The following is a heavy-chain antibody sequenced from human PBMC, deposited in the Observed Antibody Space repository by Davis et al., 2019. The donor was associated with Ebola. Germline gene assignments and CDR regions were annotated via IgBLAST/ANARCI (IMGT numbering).Heavy chain of an antibody. CDR3: AKRGYSYGWGSY. D-gene: IGHD5-18*01. V-gene: IGHV3-21*04. CDR2: ISSSSSYI. Sequence: GESLKISCAASGFTFSSYSMNWVRQAPGKGLEWVSSISSSSSYIYYADSVKGRFTISRDNSKNTLYLQMNSLRAEDTAVYYCAKRGYSYGWGSYWGQGTLVTVSS. J-gene: IGHJ4*02. CDR1: GFTFSSYS.